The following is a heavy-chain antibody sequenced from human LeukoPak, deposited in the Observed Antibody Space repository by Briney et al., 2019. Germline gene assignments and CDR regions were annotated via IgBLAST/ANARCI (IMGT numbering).Heavy chain of an antibody. J-gene: IGHJ5*02. D-gene: IGHD3-3*01. CDR2: IMYDGTNK. V-gene: IGHV3-30*02. CDR3: AKSECFVGCWFDP. Sequence: GGSLRLSCAASGFTFSDFGMHWVRQAPGKGLEWVAFIMYDGTNKYYADSVKGRFTISRDNSKNTLYLQMNSLKTEDTAVYYCAKSECFVGCWFDPWGQGTLVTVSS. CDR1: GFTFSDFG.